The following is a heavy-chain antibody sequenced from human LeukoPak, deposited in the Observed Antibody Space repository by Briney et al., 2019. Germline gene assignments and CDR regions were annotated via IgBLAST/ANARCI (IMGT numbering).Heavy chain of an antibody. Sequence: SVKVSCKASGGTFSSYAISWVRQAPGQGLEWMGRIIPILGTANYAQKFQGRVTITADKSTSTAYMELSSLRSEDTAVYYCARDRGSSGWTDYYYYGMDVWGQGTTVTVSS. D-gene: IGHD6-19*01. CDR3: ARDRGSSGWTDYYYYGMDV. CDR2: IIPILGTA. V-gene: IGHV1-69*04. CDR1: GGTFSSYA. J-gene: IGHJ6*02.